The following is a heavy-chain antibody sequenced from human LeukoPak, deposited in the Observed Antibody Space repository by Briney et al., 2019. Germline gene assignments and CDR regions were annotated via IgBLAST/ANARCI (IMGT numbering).Heavy chain of an antibody. J-gene: IGHJ4*02. CDR2: ISSSSSYI. CDR3: AREYGSGSYWKLPTDY. D-gene: IGHD3-10*01. Sequence: TGGSLRLSCAASGFAFSSYSMNWVRQAPGKGLEWVSSISSSSSYIYYADSVKGRFTISRDNAKNSLYLQMNSLRAEDTAVYYCAREYGSGSYWKLPTDYWGQGTLVTVSS. CDR1: GFAFSSYS. V-gene: IGHV3-21*01.